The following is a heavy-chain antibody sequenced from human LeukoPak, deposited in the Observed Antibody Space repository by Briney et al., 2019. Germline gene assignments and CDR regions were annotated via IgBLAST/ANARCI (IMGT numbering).Heavy chain of an antibody. CDR3: ARHERCGSTTCSTGRWFDP. Sequence: SETLSLTCTVSGGSISNYYWSWIRQPPGKGLEWIGYIYYSGSTNYNPSLKGRVTISVDTSKNQFSLKLSSVTAADTALYYCARHERCGSTTCSTGRWFDPWGQGTLVTVSS. D-gene: IGHD2-2*01. V-gene: IGHV4-59*08. CDR1: GGSISNYY. CDR2: IYYSGST. J-gene: IGHJ5*02.